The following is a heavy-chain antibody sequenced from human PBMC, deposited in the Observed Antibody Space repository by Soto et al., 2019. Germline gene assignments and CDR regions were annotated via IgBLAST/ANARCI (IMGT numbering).Heavy chain of an antibody. CDR3: ARRDCFSSSCYFKY. D-gene: IGHD2-2*01. CDR2: INPSGATT. Sequence: QVSLVQSGAEVKKPGASVKVSCKASGYTFTSYYVHWVRQTPGQGLEWMGIINPSGATTTYAQNFQGRVAMTRDTSTSTVYMELSSLRSADTAVYYCARRDCFSSSCYFKYWGQGTLVTVSS. CDR1: GYTFTSYY. J-gene: IGHJ4*02. V-gene: IGHV1-46*01.